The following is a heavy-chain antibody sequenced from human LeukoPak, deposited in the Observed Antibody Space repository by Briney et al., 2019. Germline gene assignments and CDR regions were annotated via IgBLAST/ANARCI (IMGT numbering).Heavy chain of an antibody. CDR2: IYYSGST. V-gene: IGHV4-59*01. CDR3: ASLTLDYGDY. CDR1: GGSISSYY. J-gene: IGHJ4*02. Sequence: SETLSLTCTVSGGSISSYYWSWIRQPPGKGLEWIGYIYYSGSTNYNPSLKSRVTISVDTSKNQFSLKLSSVTAADTAVYYCASLTLDYGDYWGQGTLVAVSS.